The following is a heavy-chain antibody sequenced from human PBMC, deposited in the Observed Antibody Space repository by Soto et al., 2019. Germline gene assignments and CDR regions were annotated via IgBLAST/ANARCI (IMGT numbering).Heavy chain of an antibody. CDR3: ASTRIGMGWVGYYGMDV. J-gene: IGHJ6*02. Sequence: ASVKVSCKASGYTFTSYAMHWVRQAPGQRLEWMGWINAGNGNTKYSQKFQGRVTITRGTSASTAYMELSSLRSEDTAVYYCASTRIGMGWVGYYGMDVWGQGTTVTVSS. CDR1: GYTFTSYA. CDR2: INAGNGNT. D-gene: IGHD3-10*01. V-gene: IGHV1-3*01.